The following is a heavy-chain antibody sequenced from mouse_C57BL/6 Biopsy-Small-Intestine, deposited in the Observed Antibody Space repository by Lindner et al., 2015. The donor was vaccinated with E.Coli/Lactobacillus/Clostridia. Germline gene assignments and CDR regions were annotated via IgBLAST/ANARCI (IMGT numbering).Heavy chain of an antibody. CDR2: IDPEDGET. CDR3: TTDSRAY. V-gene: IGHV14-2*01. CDR1: GFNIKDYY. J-gene: IGHJ3*01. D-gene: IGHD6-2*01. Sequence: VQLQESGAELVKPGASVKLSCTASGFNIKDYYMHWVKQRTEQGLEWIGRIDPEDGETKYASKFQGKATITADTSSNTAYLQLSSLTSEDTAVYYCTTDSRAYWGQGTLVTVSA.